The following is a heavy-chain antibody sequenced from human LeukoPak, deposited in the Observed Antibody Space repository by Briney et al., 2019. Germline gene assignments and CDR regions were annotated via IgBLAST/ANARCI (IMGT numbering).Heavy chain of an antibody. J-gene: IGHJ4*01. V-gene: IGHV3-66*01. D-gene: IGHD1-14*01. CDR3: ATGYY. CDR2: IYSGGTT. Sequence: GGSLRLSCAASGFTVSSNYLSWVRQAPGKGLEWVSVIYSGGTTYYAESVKGRFTISRDNPKNMLYLQMNSLGAEDTAVYYCATGYYWGQGTLVTVSS. CDR1: GFTVSSNY.